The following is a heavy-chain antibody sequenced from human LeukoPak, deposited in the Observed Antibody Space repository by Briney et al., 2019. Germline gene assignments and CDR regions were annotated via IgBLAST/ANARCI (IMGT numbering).Heavy chain of an antibody. Sequence: GGSLRLSCAASGFTFSSYAVSWVRQAPGKGLAWVSAISDSGGSTQYADSVKGRFIISRDNSKNTLYLQMNSLRAEDTAVYYCAKGQYSSSPYVAFDYWGQGTLVTVSS. V-gene: IGHV3-23*01. J-gene: IGHJ4*02. CDR2: ISDSGGST. CDR3: AKGQYSSSPYVAFDY. CDR1: GFTFSSYA. D-gene: IGHD6-6*01.